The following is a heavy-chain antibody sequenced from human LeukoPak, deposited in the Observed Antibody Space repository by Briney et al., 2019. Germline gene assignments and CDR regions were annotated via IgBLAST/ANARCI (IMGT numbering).Heavy chain of an antibody. CDR1: GGSFNSYY. Sequence: SETLSLTCSVSGGSFNSYYWSWIRQPAGKGLEWIGRIHTSGSTDYTPSLQSRVTISIDTSKRQFYLNLSSVTAPDTAVYYCARDLVYLIDEDYGWGQGTLVTVSS. CDR2: IHTSGST. J-gene: IGHJ4*02. CDR3: ARDLVYLIDEDYG. D-gene: IGHD4-17*01. V-gene: IGHV4-4*07.